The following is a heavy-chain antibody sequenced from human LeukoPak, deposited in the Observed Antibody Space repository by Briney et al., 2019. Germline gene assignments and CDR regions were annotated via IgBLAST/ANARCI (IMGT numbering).Heavy chain of an antibody. CDR2: ISSSSSTI. J-gene: IGHJ5*02. CDR3: ARVHTSSYAADL. V-gene: IGHV3-48*04. Sequence: PGGSLGLSCAASGFTFSPYSIDWVRQAPGKGLEWSSYISSSSSTIDFADSVKGRFTISRDNARNSVYLQMNSLRAEGTAVYYCARVHTSSYAADLWGQGTLVTVSS. CDR1: GFTFSPYS. D-gene: IGHD3-22*01.